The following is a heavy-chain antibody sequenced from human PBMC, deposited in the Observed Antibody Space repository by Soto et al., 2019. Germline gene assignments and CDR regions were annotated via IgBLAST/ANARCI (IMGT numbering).Heavy chain of an antibody. CDR1: GFTFSSYW. V-gene: IGHV3-7*01. Sequence: EVQLVESGGGLVQPGGSLRLSCVDSGFTFSSYWMRWVRQAPVKGLEWVGNIKQDGSEENYVDSVKGRFTISRDNAKNSMYMQMNSLRAEDTAVYYCARIAASRRGWDVWGQGTTVVVSS. CDR3: ARIAASRRGWDV. CDR2: IKQDGSEE. J-gene: IGHJ6*02. D-gene: IGHD6-13*01.